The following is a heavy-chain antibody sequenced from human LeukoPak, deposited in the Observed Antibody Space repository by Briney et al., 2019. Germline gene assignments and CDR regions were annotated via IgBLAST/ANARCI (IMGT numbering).Heavy chain of an antibody. J-gene: IGHJ4*02. CDR1: GYTFYTYD. D-gene: IGHD3/OR15-3a*01. Sequence: ASVRVSCKASGYTFYTYDISWVRQAPGQGLEWMGWISTYSTYNGATNYAQKFQGRVTMTTDTSTSTAYMELRSLRSDDTAVYYCARGTYFDYWGQGTLVTVSS. CDR2: ISTYSTYNGAT. V-gene: IGHV1-18*01. CDR3: ARGTYFDY.